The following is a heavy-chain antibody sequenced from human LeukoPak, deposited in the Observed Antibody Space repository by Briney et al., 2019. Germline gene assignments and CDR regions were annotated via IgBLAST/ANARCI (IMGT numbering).Heavy chain of an antibody. CDR1: GYTFTSYW. V-gene: IGHV5-51*01. Sequence: GESLKISCKGSGYTFTSYWIGWVRQMPGKGLEWMGIIHPGDSDTRYSPSFQGQVTISADKSVSTSYLQWSSLKASDTAMYYCATLPHTESHYWGQGTLVTVSS. CDR3: ATLPHTESHY. D-gene: IGHD2-8*02. J-gene: IGHJ4*02. CDR2: IHPGDSDT.